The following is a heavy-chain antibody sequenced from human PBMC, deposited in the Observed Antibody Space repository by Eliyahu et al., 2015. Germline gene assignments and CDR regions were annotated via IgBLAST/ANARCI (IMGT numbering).Heavy chain of an antibody. CDR3: TRAGGGMDY. CDR2: IRSKAYGGTT. J-gene: IGHJ4*02. V-gene: IGHV3-49*04. D-gene: IGHD3-16*01. Sequence: EVQLVESGGGLVQPGRSLRLSCTASGFTFGDYAMSWVRQAPGKGLEWVGFIRSKAYGGTTEYATSVKGRFTISRDDSKSIAYLQMNSLKTEDTAVYYCTRAGGGMDYWGQGTLVTVSS. CDR1: GFTFGDYA.